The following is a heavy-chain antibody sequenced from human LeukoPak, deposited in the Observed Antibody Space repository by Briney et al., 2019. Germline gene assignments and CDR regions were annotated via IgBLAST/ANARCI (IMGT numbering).Heavy chain of an antibody. D-gene: IGHD3-22*01. CDR2: IKQDGSEK. J-gene: IGHJ4*02. Sequence: PGGSLRLSCAASGFTFSSYWMSWVRQAPGKGLEWVANIKQDGSEKCYVDSVKGRFTISRDNAKNSLYLQMNSLRAEDTAVYYCAREVHTYYYDSSGYYYDYWGQGTLVTVSS. CDR1: GFTFSSYW. V-gene: IGHV3-7*01. CDR3: AREVHTYYYDSSGYYYDY.